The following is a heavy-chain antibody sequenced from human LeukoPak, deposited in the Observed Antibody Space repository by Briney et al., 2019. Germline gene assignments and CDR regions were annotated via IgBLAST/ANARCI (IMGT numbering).Heavy chain of an antibody. CDR3: ARVGCSSISCYNAGTHYYYYYMDL. V-gene: IGHV4-59*01. Sequence: SETLSHTCTVSGGSISSYYWSWIRQPPGKGLEWIGYIYYSGSTNYNPSLKSRVTISVDTSKNQFSLKLSSVTAADTAVYYCARVGCSSISCYNAGTHYYYYYMDLWGKGTTVTVPS. CDR1: GGSISSYY. CDR2: IYYSGST. D-gene: IGHD2-2*02. J-gene: IGHJ6*03.